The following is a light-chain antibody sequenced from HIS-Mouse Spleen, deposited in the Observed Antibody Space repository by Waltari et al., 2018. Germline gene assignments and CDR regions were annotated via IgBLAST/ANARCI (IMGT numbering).Light chain of an antibody. CDR3: MQALQTPFT. V-gene: IGKV2-28*01. CDR1: QSLLHSNGYNY. Sequence: DIVMTQSPLSLPVTPREPASISCRSSQSLLHSNGYNYLDWYLQKPGQSPQLLIYLGSNRASGVPDRFSGSGSGTDFTLKISRVEAEDVGVYYCMQALQTPFTFGPGTKVDIK. CDR2: LGS. J-gene: IGKJ3*01.